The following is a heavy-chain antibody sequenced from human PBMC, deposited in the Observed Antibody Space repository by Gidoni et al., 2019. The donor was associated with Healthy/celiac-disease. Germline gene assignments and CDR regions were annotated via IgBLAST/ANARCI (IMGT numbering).Heavy chain of an antibody. J-gene: IGHJ4*02. V-gene: IGHV4-39*01. Sequence: TYYNPSLKSRVTISVDTSKNQFSLMLSSVTAADTAVYYCARQRDNYDILTGSYFIDYWGQGTLVTVSS. CDR2: T. D-gene: IGHD3-9*01. CDR3: ARQRDNYDILTGSYFIDY.